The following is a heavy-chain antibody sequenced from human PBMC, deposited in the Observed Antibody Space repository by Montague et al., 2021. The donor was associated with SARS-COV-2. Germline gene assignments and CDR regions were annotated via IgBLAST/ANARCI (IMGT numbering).Heavy chain of an antibody. CDR3: ARGSYGPGAFDI. CDR2: IYYSGST. D-gene: IGHD5-18*01. Sequence: SETLSLTCTVSGGSISSYYWSWIRQPPGKGLEWIGYIYYSGSTXXXPSXKSRVTISLDTSKNQFSLKLNSVTAADTAVYYCARGSYGPGAFDIWGQGTMVTVSS. V-gene: IGHV4-59*01. CDR1: GGSISSYY. J-gene: IGHJ3*02.